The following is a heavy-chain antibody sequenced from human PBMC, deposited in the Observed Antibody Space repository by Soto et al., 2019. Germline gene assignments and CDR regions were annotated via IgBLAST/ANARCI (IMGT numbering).Heavy chain of an antibody. J-gene: IGHJ6*02. Sequence: GGSLRLSCAASGFTFSSYAMSWVRQAPGKGLEWVSAISGSGGSTYYADSVKGRFTISRVNSKNTLYLQMNSLRAEDTAVYYCAKDRELRFLEWLHDYYYGMDVWGQGTTVTVSS. V-gene: IGHV3-23*01. D-gene: IGHD3-3*01. CDR3: AKDRELRFLEWLHDYYYGMDV. CDR2: ISGSGGST. CDR1: GFTFSSYA.